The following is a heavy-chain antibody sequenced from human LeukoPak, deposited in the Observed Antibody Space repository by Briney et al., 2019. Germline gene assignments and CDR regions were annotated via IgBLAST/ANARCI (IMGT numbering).Heavy chain of an antibody. V-gene: IGHV3-21*01. J-gene: IGHJ4*02. Sequence: PGGSLRLSCAASGFTVGSNYMSWVRQAPGKGLEWVSSITSSSNYIYYADSVKGRFTISRDNAKNSLYLQMNSLRAEDTAVYYCTSGLYCTDGICSWGQGTLVTVSS. CDR3: TSGLYCTDGICS. CDR1: GFTVGSNY. D-gene: IGHD2-15*01. CDR2: ITSSSNYI.